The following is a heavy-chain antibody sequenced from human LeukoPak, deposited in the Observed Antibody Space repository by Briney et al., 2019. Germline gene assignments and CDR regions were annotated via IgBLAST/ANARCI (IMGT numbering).Heavy chain of an antibody. Sequence: GGPLRLSCAPCGLILPNAGMQWVRQARGKGLEWLGRIKNKNSGQTTNYIAPVKGRFTISSDDYSNPLYLEMDSLKTEDTAVYYCVTDGGLLPYYFTYWGQGTLVTVSS. D-gene: IGHD3-10*01. CDR1: GLILPNAG. V-gene: IGHV3-15*01. J-gene: IGHJ1*01. CDR3: VTDGGLLPYYFTY. CDR2: IKNKNSGQTT.